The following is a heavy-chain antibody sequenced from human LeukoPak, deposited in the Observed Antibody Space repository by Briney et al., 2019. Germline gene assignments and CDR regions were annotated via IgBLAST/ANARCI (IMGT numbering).Heavy chain of an antibody. CDR3: AKDSPGLWFGESLGSYYFDY. CDR2: ISYDGSNK. D-gene: IGHD3-10*01. Sequence: PGGSLRLSCAASGFTFSSYGMHWVRQAPGKGLEWVAVISYDGSNKYYADSVKGRFTISRDNSKNTLYLQMNSLRAEDTAVYYCAKDSPGLWFGESLGSYYFDYWGQGTLVTASS. V-gene: IGHV3-30*18. CDR1: GFTFSSYG. J-gene: IGHJ4*02.